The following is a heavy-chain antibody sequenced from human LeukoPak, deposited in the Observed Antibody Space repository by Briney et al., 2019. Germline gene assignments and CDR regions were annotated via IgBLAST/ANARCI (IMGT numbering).Heavy chain of an antibody. Sequence: AGGSLRLSCAASGFTFSSYAMHWVRQAPGKGLEWVSSISSSSSYIYYADSVKGRFTISRDNAKNSLYLQMNSLRAEDTAVYYCARVIAFRGYMDVWGKGTTVTVSS. CDR3: ARVIAFRGYMDV. J-gene: IGHJ6*03. CDR1: GFTFSSYA. D-gene: IGHD3-16*02. CDR2: ISSSSSYI. V-gene: IGHV3-21*06.